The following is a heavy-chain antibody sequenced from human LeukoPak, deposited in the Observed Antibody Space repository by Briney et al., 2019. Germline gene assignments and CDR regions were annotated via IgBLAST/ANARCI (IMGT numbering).Heavy chain of an antibody. CDR2: IKQDGSAK. CDR3: GRVRVGAAYFDY. Sequence: PGGSLRLSCAASGFTFSSNWMSWVRQAPGKGLEWVANIKQDGSAKYYVDSVKGRFTISRDNARNSLYLQMNSLRAEDTAVYYCGRVRVGAAYFDYWGQGTLVTVSS. CDR1: GFTFSSNW. V-gene: IGHV3-7*01. D-gene: IGHD3-10*01. J-gene: IGHJ4*02.